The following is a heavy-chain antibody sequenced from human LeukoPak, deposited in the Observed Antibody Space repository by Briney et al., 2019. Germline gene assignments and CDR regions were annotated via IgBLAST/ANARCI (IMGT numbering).Heavy chain of an antibody. CDR2: ISAYNGNT. D-gene: IGHD3-10*01. J-gene: IGHJ6*02. Sequence: ASVTVSFKASGYTFTSYGISWVRQAPGQGLEWMGWISAYNGNTNYAQKLQGRVTMTTDTSTSTAYMELRSLRSDDTAVYYCAREGISFGSGSYYHYYGMDVWGQGTTVTVSS. V-gene: IGHV1-18*01. CDR1: GYTFTSYG. CDR3: AREGISFGSGSYYHYYGMDV.